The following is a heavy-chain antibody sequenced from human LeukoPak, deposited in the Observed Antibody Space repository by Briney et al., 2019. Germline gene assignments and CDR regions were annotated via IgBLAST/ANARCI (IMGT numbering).Heavy chain of an antibody. D-gene: IGHD2/OR15-2a*01. Sequence: GGSLRLSCAASGFTFSSYWMTWVRQAPGKGLEWVASINLDGSEKNYVDSVEGRFAISRDNAKKSLFLQKNSLRDEDTAVYYCARTRLSCDCWGQGTLVTVSS. CDR2: INLDGSEK. CDR3: ARTRLSCDC. CDR1: GFTFSSYW. V-gene: IGHV3-7*01. J-gene: IGHJ4*02.